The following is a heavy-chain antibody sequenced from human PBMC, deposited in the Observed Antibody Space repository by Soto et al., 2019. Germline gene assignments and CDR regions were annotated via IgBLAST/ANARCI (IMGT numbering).Heavy chain of an antibody. J-gene: IGHJ4*02. CDR3: ERVFAY. Sequence: GGALRLTGVGSGVAFSSYSMNWVRQAPGKGLEWVSSISSSGTYIYYEDSVKGRFTISRDNAKNSLYLQMNRVRAEDTAVYYCERVFAYWGQGTLVTFSS. V-gene: IGHV3-21*01. CDR2: ISSSGTYI. CDR1: GVAFSSYS.